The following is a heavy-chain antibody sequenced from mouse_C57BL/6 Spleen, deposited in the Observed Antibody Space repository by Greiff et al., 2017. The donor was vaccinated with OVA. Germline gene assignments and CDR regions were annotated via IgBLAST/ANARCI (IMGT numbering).Heavy chain of an antibody. CDR3: ARRTTVVAWYFDV. CDR1: GYTFTSYG. Sequence: QVQLQQSGAELARPGASVKLSCKASGYTFTSYGISWVKQRTGQGLEWIGEIYPRSGTTYYNEKFKGKATLTADKSSSTAYMELRSLTSEDSAVYFCARRTTVVAWYFDVWGTGTTVTVSS. D-gene: IGHD1-1*01. V-gene: IGHV1-81*01. J-gene: IGHJ1*03. CDR2: IYPRSGTT.